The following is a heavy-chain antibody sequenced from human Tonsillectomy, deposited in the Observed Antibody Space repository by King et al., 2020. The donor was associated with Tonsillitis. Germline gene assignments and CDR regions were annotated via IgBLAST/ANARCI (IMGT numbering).Heavy chain of an antibody. CDR2: IYYIGST. CDR1: VGSISSYY. Sequence: VQLQESGPGLVKPSETLSLTCTVSVGSISSYYWNWIRQPPGKELEWVGYIYYIGSTNYNPSLNSRVTISVDTSPNQFSLKLTSVTASDTAVYYCARGGRDSGSPGRVDYWGQGTLVTVS. CDR3: ARGGRDSGSPGRVDY. D-gene: IGHD1-26*01. V-gene: IGHV4-59*01. J-gene: IGHJ4*02.